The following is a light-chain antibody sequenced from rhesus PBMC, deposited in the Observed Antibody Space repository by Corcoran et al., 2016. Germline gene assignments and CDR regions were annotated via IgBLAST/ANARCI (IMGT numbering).Light chain of an antibody. CDR1: ENVNNY. V-gene: IGKV1-28*01. CDR2: KAS. Sequence: DIQMTQSPSSLSASVGDRVTITCRASENVNNYLNWYQQKPGKAPKLMIYKASTLKSGVPSRFSGSGSGTEFTLTISSLQPEDFAAYYCLQHNSYPLTFGGWTKVEIK. J-gene: IGKJ4*01. CDR3: LQHNSYPLT.